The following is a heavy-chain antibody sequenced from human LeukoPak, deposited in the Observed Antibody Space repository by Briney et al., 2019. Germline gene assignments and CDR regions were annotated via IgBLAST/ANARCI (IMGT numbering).Heavy chain of an antibody. CDR2: ISSSSSFM. Sequence: GGSLILFSAASGFTFISYALSWVRQAPGKGLEWVSSISSSSSFMYSADSVKGRFTISRDNAKNSLYLQMNSLRAEDTAVYYCARSDEAAFWSGYYFDYWGQGTLVTVSS. CDR3: ARSDEAAFWSGYYFDY. D-gene: IGHD3-3*01. V-gene: IGHV3-21*01. CDR1: GFTFISYA. J-gene: IGHJ4*02.